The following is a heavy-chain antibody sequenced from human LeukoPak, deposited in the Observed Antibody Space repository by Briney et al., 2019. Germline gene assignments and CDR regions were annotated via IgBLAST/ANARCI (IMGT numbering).Heavy chain of an antibody. J-gene: IGHJ4*02. CDR2: INPSGDST. V-gene: IGHV1-46*01. CDR3: ARDPCSGGSCCYNYFDY. Sequence: RASVKVSCKASGYTFTSYYMHWVRQAPGQGLEWMGIINPSGDSTSYAQKFQGRVTMTRDTSTSTVYMELSSLRSEDTAVYYCARDPCSGGSCCYNYFDYWGQGTLVTVSS. D-gene: IGHD2-15*01. CDR1: GYTFTSYY.